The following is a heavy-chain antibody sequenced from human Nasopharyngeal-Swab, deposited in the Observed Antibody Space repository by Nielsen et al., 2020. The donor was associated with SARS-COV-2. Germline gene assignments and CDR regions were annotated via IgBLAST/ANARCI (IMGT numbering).Heavy chain of an antibody. D-gene: IGHD6-19*01. V-gene: IGHV4-34*01. Sequence: GSLRLSCAVYGGSFSGYYWGWIRQPPGKGLEWIGSIYYSGSTYYNPSLKSRVTISVDTSKNQFSLKLSSVTAADTAVYYCARDHPMYSSGWNPDAFDIWGQGTMVTVSS. CDR1: GGSFSGYY. J-gene: IGHJ3*02. CDR3: ARDHPMYSSGWNPDAFDI. CDR2: IYYSGST.